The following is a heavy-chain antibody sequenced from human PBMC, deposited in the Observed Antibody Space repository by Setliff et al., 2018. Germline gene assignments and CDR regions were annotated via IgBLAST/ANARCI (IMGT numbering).Heavy chain of an antibody. Sequence: SETLSLTCTVSGDSISRSTYYWGWIRQSPGKGLDWIGTVDHSGNTFYNPSLKSRVTISVDASKNQLSLELASVTAADTAVYYCARRDSTGYYGYSFDFWGQGTLVTVSS. CDR3: ARRDSTGYYGYSFDF. D-gene: IGHD3-22*01. V-gene: IGHV4-39*01. J-gene: IGHJ4*02. CDR2: VDHSGNT. CDR1: GDSISRSTYY.